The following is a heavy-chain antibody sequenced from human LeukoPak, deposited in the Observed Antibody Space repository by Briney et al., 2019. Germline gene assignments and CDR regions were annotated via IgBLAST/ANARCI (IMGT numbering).Heavy chain of an antibody. J-gene: IGHJ3*02. CDR1: GGSISSGSYY. V-gene: IGHV4-61*02. CDR2: IYTSGST. D-gene: IGHD6-13*01. CDR3: AGQYSSSSDAFDI. Sequence: SEILSLTCTVSGGSISSGSYYWSWIRQPAGKGLEWIGRIYTSGSTNYNPSLKSRVTISVDTSKNQFSLKLSSVTAADTAVYYCAGQYSSSSDAFDIWGQGTMVTVSS.